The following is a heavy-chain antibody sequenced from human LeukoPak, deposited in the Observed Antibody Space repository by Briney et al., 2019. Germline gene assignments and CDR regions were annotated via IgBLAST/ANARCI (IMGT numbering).Heavy chain of an antibody. D-gene: IGHD3-22*01. J-gene: IGHJ4*02. CDR1: GGSISSYY. CDR2: IYYCGST. V-gene: IGHV4-59*01. Sequence: SETLSLTCTVSGGSISSYYWSWIRQPPGKGLEWIGYIYYCGSTNYNPSLKSRVTISVDTSKNQFPLKLSSVTAADTAVYYCAGASYDSSGVHWGQGTLVTVSS. CDR3: AGASYDSSGVH.